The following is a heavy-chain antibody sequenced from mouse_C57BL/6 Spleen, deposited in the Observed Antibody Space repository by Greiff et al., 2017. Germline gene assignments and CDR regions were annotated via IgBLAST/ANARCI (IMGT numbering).Heavy chain of an antibody. CDR1: GFTFSSYG. J-gene: IGHJ3*01. Sequence: EVMLVESGGDLVKPGGSLKLSCAASGFTFSSYGMSWVRQTPDKRLEWVATISSGGSYTYYPDSVKGRFTISRDNAKNTLYLQMSSLKSEDTAMYYCARHETGTYRFAYWGQGTLVTVSA. V-gene: IGHV5-6*02. D-gene: IGHD4-1*01. CDR3: ARHETGTYRFAY. CDR2: ISSGGSYT.